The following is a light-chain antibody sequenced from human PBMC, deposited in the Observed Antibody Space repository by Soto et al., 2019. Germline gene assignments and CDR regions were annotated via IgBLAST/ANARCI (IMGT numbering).Light chain of an antibody. J-gene: IGLJ1*01. CDR3: GAWDSSLNVYL. CDR1: SPIIGNYY. Sequence: QSVLTQPPSVSAAPGQKISISCSGTSPIIGNYYVSWYHQLPGTAPKPLIYDNTKRPSGIPDRFSGSKSGTSATLAITGLQTGDEGHYSCGAWDSSLNVYLFGGGTKVTVL. V-gene: IGLV1-51*01. CDR2: DNT.